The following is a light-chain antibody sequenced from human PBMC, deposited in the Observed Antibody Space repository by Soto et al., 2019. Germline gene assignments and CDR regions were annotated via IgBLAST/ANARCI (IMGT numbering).Light chain of an antibody. CDR3: SSYADFNNVL. CDR1: SSDLRDSDF. J-gene: IGLJ3*02. CDR2: EVT. Sequence: QSALTQPPSAPGSPGQSVTISCTGTSSDLRDSDFISWYQLYPGKAPKLMIYEVTKRPSGVPDRFSGSKSVNMAYLTVSGLQAEDEAEYYCSSYADFNNVLFGGGTKLTVL. V-gene: IGLV2-8*01.